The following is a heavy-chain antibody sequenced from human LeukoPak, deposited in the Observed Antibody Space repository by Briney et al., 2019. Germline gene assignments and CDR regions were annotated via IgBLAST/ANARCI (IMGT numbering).Heavy chain of an antibody. D-gene: IGHD1-1*01. V-gene: IGHV3-23*01. J-gene: IGHJ4*02. Sequence: GGCLRLSCEASGFRFRNYVMTWVRQPPGKGLEWVSATSAFGDTTYYADPVKGRFNISRDNSKDTLYLEMSSLRVDDTAVYYCAKDKTVGGAGTTMADYWGQGTLVTVSS. CDR3: AKDKTVGGAGTTMADY. CDR2: TSAFGDTT. CDR1: GFRFRNYV.